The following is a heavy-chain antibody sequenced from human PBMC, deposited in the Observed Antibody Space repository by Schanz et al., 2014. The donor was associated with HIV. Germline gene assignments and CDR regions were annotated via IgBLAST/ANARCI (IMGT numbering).Heavy chain of an antibody. J-gene: IGHJ4*02. CDR3: VLPSPKIVGGLGEHYFDH. CDR2: IKQDESEK. CDR1: GFSFSNFW. V-gene: IGHV3-7*01. Sequence: EVQLVESGGGLEQPGGSLRLSCAASGFSFSNFWVTWVRQAPGKRLEWVANIKQDESEKYYADSVKGRFTISRDNAKNSLYLQMNSLRAEDTAVYYCVLPSPKIVGGLGEHYFDHWGQGTLVTVSS. D-gene: IGHD1-26*01.